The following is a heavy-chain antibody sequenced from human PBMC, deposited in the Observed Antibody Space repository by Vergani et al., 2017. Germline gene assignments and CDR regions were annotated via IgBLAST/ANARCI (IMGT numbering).Heavy chain of an antibody. J-gene: IGHJ6*03. V-gene: IGHV3-30*18. D-gene: IGHD6-13*01. CDR2: ISYDGSKK. Sequence: QVQLVESGGGVVQPGRSLRLSCAASGFTFSSYGMHWVRQAPGKGLEWVAVISYDGSKKYYADSVKGLFTSSRANSKNTLYLQMNSLRAEDTAVYYCAKALDSSTGNYYYYMDVWGKGTTVTVSS. CDR1: GFTFSSYG. CDR3: AKALDSSTGNYYYYMDV.